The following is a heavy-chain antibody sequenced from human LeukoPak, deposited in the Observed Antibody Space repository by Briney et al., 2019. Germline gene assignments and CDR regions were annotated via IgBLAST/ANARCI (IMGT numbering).Heavy chain of an antibody. CDR3: ARVQRGYVWGSSLI. CDR1: GFTFSSYS. V-gene: IGHV3-48*01. D-gene: IGHD3-16*01. CDR2: ISSSSSTI. Sequence: GGSLRLSCAASGFTFSSYSMNWVRQAPGKGLEWVSYISSSSSTIYYADSVKGRFTISRDNAKNSLYLQMNRLRAEDTAVYYCARVQRGYVWGSSLIWGQGTLVTVSS. J-gene: IGHJ4*02.